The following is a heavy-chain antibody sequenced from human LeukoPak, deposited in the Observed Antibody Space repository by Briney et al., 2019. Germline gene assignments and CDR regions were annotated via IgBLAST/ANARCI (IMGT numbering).Heavy chain of an antibody. CDR1: GGTFSSYA. V-gene: IGHV1-69*04. Sequence: SVKVSCKASGGTFSSYAISWVRQAPGQGLEWMGRIIPILGIANYAQKFQGRVTITADVSTSTAYMELSSLRSEDTAVYYCARGGSIAAAGTYYYCGMDVWGQGTTVTVSS. J-gene: IGHJ6*02. CDR3: ARGGSIAAAGTYYYCGMDV. D-gene: IGHD6-13*01. CDR2: IIPILGIA.